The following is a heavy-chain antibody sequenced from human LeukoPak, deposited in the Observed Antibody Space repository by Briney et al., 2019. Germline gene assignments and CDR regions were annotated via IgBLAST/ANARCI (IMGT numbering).Heavy chain of an antibody. J-gene: IGHJ6*02. CDR3: AKDRLTQRHYYGMDV. V-gene: IGHV3-30*18. CDR1: GFAFSSYG. Sequence: GGSLRLSCAASGFAFSSYGMHWVRQAPGKGLEWVAVISYDGSNKYYADSMKGRFTISRDNSKNTLYLQMNSLRAEDTAVYYCAKDRLTQRHYYGMDVWGQGTTVTVSS. CDR2: ISYDGSNK. D-gene: IGHD4/OR15-4a*01.